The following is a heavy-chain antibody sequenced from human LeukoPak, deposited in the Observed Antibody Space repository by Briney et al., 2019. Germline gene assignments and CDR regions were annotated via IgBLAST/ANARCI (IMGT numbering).Heavy chain of an antibody. J-gene: IGHJ4*02. CDR2: IYYSGST. CDR1: GGSISSSSYY. Sequence: PSETLSLTCTVSGGSISSSSYYWGWIRQPPGKGLEWIGYIYYSGSTYYNPSLKSRVTISVDTSKNQFSLKLSSVTAADTAVYYCAREAMVMGEYFDYWGQGTLVTVSS. V-gene: IGHV4-31*03. D-gene: IGHD5-18*01. CDR3: AREAMVMGEYFDY.